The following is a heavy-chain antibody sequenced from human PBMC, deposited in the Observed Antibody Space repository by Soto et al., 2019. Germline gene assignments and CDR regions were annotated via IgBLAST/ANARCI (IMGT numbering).Heavy chain of an antibody. Sequence: SDTLSLTCTVSGGSISRGGYYWSWIRQHPGKGLEWIGYIYYSGSTYYNPSLKSRVTISVDTSKNQFSLKLSSVTAADTAVYYCARGGGGSDSDIRSYYYMDVWGKGTTVTVSS. CDR2: IYYSGST. CDR1: GGSISRGGYY. V-gene: IGHV4-31*03. CDR3: ARGGGGSDSDIRSYYYMDV. J-gene: IGHJ6*03. D-gene: IGHD2-15*01.